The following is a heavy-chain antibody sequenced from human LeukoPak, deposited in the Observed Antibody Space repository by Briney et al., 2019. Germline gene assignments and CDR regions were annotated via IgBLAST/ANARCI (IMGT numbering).Heavy chain of an antibody. CDR3: ARNVPPLRYFDWLLVGSFDY. J-gene: IGHJ4*02. Sequence: PSETLSLTCTVSGGSISSYYWSWIRQPPGKGLEWIGYIYYSGSTNYNPSLKSRVTISVDTSKNQFSLKLSSVTAADTAVYYCARNVPPLRYFDWLLVGSFDYWRQGTLVTVSS. D-gene: IGHD3-9*01. CDR2: IYYSGST. V-gene: IGHV4-59*01. CDR1: GGSISSYY.